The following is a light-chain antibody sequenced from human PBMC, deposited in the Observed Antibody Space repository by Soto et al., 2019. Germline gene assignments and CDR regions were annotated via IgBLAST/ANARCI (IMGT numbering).Light chain of an antibody. V-gene: IGLV2-14*01. Sequence: QSALTQPASVSGSPGQSITISCTGTSSDVGGYNYVSWYQQHPGKAPKLMIYDVSNRPSGVSNRFSGSKSVNTASLTISGLQAEDEADYYCSSYTSSSTLEFGGGTKVTVL. J-gene: IGLJ2*01. CDR1: SSDVGGYNY. CDR3: SSYTSSSTLE. CDR2: DVS.